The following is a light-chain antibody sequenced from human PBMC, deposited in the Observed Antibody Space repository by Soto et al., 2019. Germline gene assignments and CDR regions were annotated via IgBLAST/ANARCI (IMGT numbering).Light chain of an antibody. V-gene: IGKV1-9*01. J-gene: IGKJ1*01. CDR1: QDISTY. Sequence: DIQLTQSPSFLSASVGDRLTITCRASQDISTYLTWYQQNPGKAPKLLIYTASTLQSGVPSRFSGSGSGTAFPLTISRLQREDFATYYCQQLHSFPPTFGQGTKVEIK. CDR2: TAS. CDR3: QQLHSFPPT.